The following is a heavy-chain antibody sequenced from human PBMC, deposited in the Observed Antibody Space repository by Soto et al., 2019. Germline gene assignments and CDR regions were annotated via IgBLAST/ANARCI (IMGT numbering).Heavy chain of an antibody. J-gene: IGHJ4*02. CDR1: GGSISSGGYY. CDR2: IYYSGST. Sequence: QVQLQESGPGLVKPSQTLSLTCTVSGGSISSGGYYWNWIRQHPGKGLEWIGYIYYSGSTYYNPSLKSRLTKSVDSFQPQYYRKLSYVTYAYADVYYCAREPLTWGQETLVTVSP. CDR3: AREPLT. V-gene: IGHV4-31*03.